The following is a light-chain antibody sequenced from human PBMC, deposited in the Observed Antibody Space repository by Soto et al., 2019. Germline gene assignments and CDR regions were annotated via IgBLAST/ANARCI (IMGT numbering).Light chain of an antibody. CDR2: AAS. J-gene: IGKJ5*01. CDR3: QQYSHLIT. Sequence: DIQMTQSPSSVSASVGDRVTITFRASQGISSWLAWYQQKPGKAPKLLIYAASNLETGVPSRFSGSGSGTDFTFTISSLQPEDTATYYCQQYSHLITFGQGTRLEIK. V-gene: IGKV1-12*01. CDR1: QGISSW.